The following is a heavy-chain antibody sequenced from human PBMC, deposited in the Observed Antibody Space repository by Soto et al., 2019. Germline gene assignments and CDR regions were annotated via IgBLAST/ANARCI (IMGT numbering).Heavy chain of an antibody. J-gene: IGHJ4*02. CDR1: GYTFTSYD. CDR2: MNPNSGNT. CDR3: ARHSGTWGRPRGYSSSWSY. V-gene: IGHV1-8*01. Sequence: SCKASGYTFTSYDINWVRQATGQGLEWMGWMNPNSGNTGYAQKFQGRVTMTRNTSISTAYMELSSLRSEDTAVYYCARHSGTWGRPRGYSSSWSYWGQGTLVTVSS. D-gene: IGHD6-13*01.